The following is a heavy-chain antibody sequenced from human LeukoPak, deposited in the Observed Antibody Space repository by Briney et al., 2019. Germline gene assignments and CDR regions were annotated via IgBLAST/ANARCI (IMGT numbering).Heavy chain of an antibody. CDR3: ARAHYNWNEPPFDS. CDR2: IWYDGSNK. CDR1: GFTFSSYA. V-gene: IGHV3-33*08. J-gene: IGHJ4*02. D-gene: IGHD1-20*01. Sequence: PGGSLRLSCAASGFTFSSYAMSWVRLAPGKGLEWVALIWYDGSNKYYADSVKGRFTISRDNSKNTLSLQMNSLRAEDTAVYYCARAHYNWNEPPFDSWGQGTLVTVSS.